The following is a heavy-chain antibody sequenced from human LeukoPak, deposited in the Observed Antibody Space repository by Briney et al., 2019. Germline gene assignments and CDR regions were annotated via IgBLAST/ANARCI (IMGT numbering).Heavy chain of an antibody. CDR3: AKPRETYYYGSVVY. J-gene: IGHJ4*02. V-gene: IGHV3-30*18. D-gene: IGHD3-10*01. CDR1: GFTFSSYG. Sequence: GRSLRLSCAASGFTFSSYGMHRVRQAPGKGLEGVAVISYDGSNKYYADSVKGRFTISRDNSKNTLYLQMNSLRAEDTAVYYCAKPRETYYYGSVVYWGQGTLVTVSS. CDR2: ISYDGSNK.